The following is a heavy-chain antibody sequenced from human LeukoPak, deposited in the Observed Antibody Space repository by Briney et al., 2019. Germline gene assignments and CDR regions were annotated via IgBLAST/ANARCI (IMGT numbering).Heavy chain of an antibody. CDR3: ARELSRGVINYGDY. CDR1: GYTFTSYY. V-gene: IGHV1-46*01. J-gene: IGHJ4*02. D-gene: IGHD3-10*01. Sequence: GASVKVSCKASGYTFTSYYMHWVRQAPGQGLEWMRIINPSGGRTSYAQKFQGRVTMTRDTSASTAYMELSSLRSEDTAVYYCARELSRGVINYGDYWGQGTLVTVSS. CDR2: INPSGGRT.